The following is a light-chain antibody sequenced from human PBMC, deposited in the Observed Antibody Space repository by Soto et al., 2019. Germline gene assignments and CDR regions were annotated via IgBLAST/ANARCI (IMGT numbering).Light chain of an antibody. CDR3: QHYNNWLLIYT. CDR1: QSVNSN. CDR2: GAS. Sequence: EIVMTQSPATLSVSPGERATLSCRASQSVNSNLAWYQQKPGQAPRLLIYGASTRATGIPAKFSGSGSGTEFTLTISSLQSEDFVMYYCQHYNNWLLIYTFVQVNKLEIK. J-gene: IGKJ2*01. V-gene: IGKV3-15*01.